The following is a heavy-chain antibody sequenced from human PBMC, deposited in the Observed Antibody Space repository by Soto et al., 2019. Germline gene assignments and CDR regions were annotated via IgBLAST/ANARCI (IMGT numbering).Heavy chain of an antibody. CDR3: ARIHYYDSSDYYTSPPRGFDI. V-gene: IGHV4-34*01. CDR1: GGSFSGYY. D-gene: IGHD3-22*01. Sequence: SETLSLTCAVSGGSFSGYYWNWIRQTPGKGLEWIGEINHSGSTNYNPSLKSRVTISLDTSKNQFSLKLSSVTAADTAVYYCARIHYYDSSDYYTSPPRGFDIWGQGTMVTVSS. J-gene: IGHJ3*02. CDR2: INHSGST.